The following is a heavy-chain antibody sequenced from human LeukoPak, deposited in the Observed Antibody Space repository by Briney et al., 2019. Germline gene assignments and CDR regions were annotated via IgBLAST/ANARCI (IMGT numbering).Heavy chain of an antibody. V-gene: IGHV1-46*01. CDR1: GYTFTSYY. Sequence: ASVKVSCKASGYTFTSYYMHWVRQAPGQGLEWMGIINPSGGSTSYAQKFQGRVTMTRDTSTSTVYMELSSLRSDDTAVYYCARFNWNYYFDYWGQGTLVTVSS. J-gene: IGHJ4*02. CDR2: INPSGGST. CDR3: ARFNWNYYFDY. D-gene: IGHD1-7*01.